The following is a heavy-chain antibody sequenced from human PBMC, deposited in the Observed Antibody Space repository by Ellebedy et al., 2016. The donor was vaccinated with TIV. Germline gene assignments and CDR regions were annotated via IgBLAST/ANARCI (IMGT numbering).Heavy chain of an antibody. V-gene: IGHV5-10-1*01. CDR1: GYSFTSYW. J-gene: IGHJ4*02. D-gene: IGHD1-26*01. CDR2: IDPSDSYT. Sequence: KVSCXGSGYSFTSYWISWVRQMPGKGLEWMGKIDPSDSYTKYSPSFRGHVTISADKSISTAYLQWSSLKASDSAMFYCAREFRVGATTGFGYWGQGTLVTVSS. CDR3: AREFRVGATTGFGY.